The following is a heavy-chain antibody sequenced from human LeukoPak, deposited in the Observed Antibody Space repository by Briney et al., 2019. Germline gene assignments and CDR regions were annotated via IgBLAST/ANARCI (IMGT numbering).Heavy chain of an antibody. V-gene: IGHV3-66*01. J-gene: IGHJ4*02. CDR2: IYSGGST. Sequence: PGGSLRLSRAASGFTVSSNYMSWVRQAPGKGLEWVSVIYSGGSTYYADSVKGRFTISRDNSKNTLYLQMNSLRAEDTAVYYCARDSDYWGQGTLVTVSS. CDR1: GFTVSSNY. CDR3: ARDSDY.